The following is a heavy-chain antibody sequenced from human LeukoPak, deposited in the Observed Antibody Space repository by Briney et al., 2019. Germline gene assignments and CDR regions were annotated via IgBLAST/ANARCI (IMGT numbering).Heavy chain of an antibody. Sequence: GGSLRLSCVGSGFTFSTYEMTWVRQAPGKGLEWVSYISSSSGTIYYADSVKGRFTISRDNAKNSLYLQMNSLRAEDTAVYYCAREGGVNYYDLDYFDYWGQGTLITVSS. CDR2: ISSSSGTI. CDR1: GFTFSTYE. J-gene: IGHJ4*02. CDR3: AREGGVNYYDLDYFDY. D-gene: IGHD3-22*01. V-gene: IGHV3-48*03.